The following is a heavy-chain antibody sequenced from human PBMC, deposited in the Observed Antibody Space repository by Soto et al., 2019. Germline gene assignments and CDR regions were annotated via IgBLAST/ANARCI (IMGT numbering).Heavy chain of an antibody. CDR3: AKSDCSSTSCYEEDYYYYGMDV. D-gene: IGHD2-2*01. CDR1: GFTFSSYA. V-gene: IGHV3-23*01. CDR2: ISGSGGST. J-gene: IGHJ6*02. Sequence: GGSLRLSCAASGFTFSSYAMSWVRQAPGKGLEWVSAISGSGGSTYYADSVKGRFTISRDNSKNTLYLQMNSLRAEDTAVYYCAKSDCSSTSCYEEDYYYYGMDVWGQGTTVTVSS.